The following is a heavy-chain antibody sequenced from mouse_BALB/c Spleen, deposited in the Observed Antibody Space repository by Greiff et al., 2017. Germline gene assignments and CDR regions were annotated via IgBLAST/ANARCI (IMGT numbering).Heavy chain of an antibody. J-gene: IGHJ4*01. CDR1: GYTFTDYN. CDR3: ATVYPYYAMDY. V-gene: IGHV1S29*02. Sequence: EVQLQESGPELVKPGASVKISCKASGYTFTDYNMHWVKQSHGKSLEWIGYIYPYNGGTGYNQKFKSKATLTVDNTSSTAYMELRSLTSEDSAVYYCATVYPYYAMDYWGQGTSVTVSS. CDR2: IYPYNGGT.